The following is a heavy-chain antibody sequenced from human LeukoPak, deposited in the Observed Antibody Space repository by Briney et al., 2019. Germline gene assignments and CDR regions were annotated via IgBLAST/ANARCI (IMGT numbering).Heavy chain of an antibody. CDR2: IQAGGST. D-gene: IGHD6-6*01. V-gene: IGHV4-4*07. CDR3: ARDRGAARALDY. Sequence: SETLSLTCTVSGDSIRTYYWNWIRQPAEKGLEWIGRIQAGGSTNYNPSLKSRVTISLDTSKNQFSLKLSSVTAADTAVYYCARDRGAARALDYWGQGTLVTVSS. CDR1: GDSIRTYY. J-gene: IGHJ4*02.